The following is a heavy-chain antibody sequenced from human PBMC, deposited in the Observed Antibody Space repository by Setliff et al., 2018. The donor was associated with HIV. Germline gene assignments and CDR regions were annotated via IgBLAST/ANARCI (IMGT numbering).Heavy chain of an antibody. CDR1: GFSFNNYY. V-gene: IGHV3-21*01. J-gene: IGHJ4*02. Sequence: GGSLRLSCIASGFSFNNYYMTWVRQAPGKGLEWVSSISSSSSYIYYADSVKGRFTISRDNAKNSLYLQMNSLRAEDTAVYYCAKLSHSHDSNGFAVDYWGRGTLVTVSS. D-gene: IGHD3-22*01. CDR3: AKLSHSHDSNGFAVDY. CDR2: ISSSSSYI.